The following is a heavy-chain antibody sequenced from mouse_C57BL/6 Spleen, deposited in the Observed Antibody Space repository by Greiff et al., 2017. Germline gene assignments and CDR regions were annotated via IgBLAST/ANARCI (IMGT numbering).Heavy chain of an antibody. CDR2: IYPGDGDT. CDR3: ARFRYGGY. V-gene: IGHV1-82*01. Sequence: VKLQESGPELVKPGASVKISCKASGYAFSSSWMNWVKQRPGKGLEWIGRIYPGDGDTNYNGKFKGKATLTADKSSSTAYMQLSSLTSEDSAVYFCARFRYGGYWGQGTSVTVSS. CDR1: GYAFSSSW. J-gene: IGHJ4*01. D-gene: IGHD1-1*02.